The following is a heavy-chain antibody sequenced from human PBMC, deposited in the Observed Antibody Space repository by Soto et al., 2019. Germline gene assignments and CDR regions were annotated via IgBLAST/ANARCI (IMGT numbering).Heavy chain of an antibody. D-gene: IGHD3-3*01. CDR3: AKGRYDFWSPYYFDS. Sequence: LRLSCVGTGVNFDDFAMHWVRQAPGKGLEWVSGITWNSRVLAYADSVKGRSTISRDNARNSLYLQMDSLRDEDTALYYCAKGRYDFWSPYYFDSWGQGTLVTVS. CDR1: GVNFDDFA. J-gene: IGHJ4*02. CDR2: ITWNSRVL. V-gene: IGHV3-9*01.